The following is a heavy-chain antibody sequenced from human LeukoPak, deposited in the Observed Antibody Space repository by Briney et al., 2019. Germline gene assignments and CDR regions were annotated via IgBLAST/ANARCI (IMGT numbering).Heavy chain of an antibody. CDR1: GYSFTSYW. CDR3: ARLAGWYSPGYCFDY. CDR2: IYPGDSDT. Sequence: GESLKISCKGSGYSFTSYWIGWVRQMPGKGLEWMGIIYPGDSDTRYSPSFQGQVTISADKSISTAYLQWSSLKASDTAMYYCARLAGWYSPGYCFDYWGQGTLVTVSS. J-gene: IGHJ4*02. V-gene: IGHV5-51*01. D-gene: IGHD2-21*01.